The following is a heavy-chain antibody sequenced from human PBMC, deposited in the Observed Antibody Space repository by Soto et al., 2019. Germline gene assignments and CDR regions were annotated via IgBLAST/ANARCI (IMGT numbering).Heavy chain of an antibody. V-gene: IGHV1-3*01. J-gene: IGHJ2*01. Sequence: ASLKVSCKASGYTFTSYAIHWVRQAPGQRLEWMGWINAGNGNTKYSQKFQGRVTITRDTSASTAYMELSSLRSEDTAVYYCARAKGDIVATTRYWYFDLWGRGTLVTAPQ. D-gene: IGHD5-12*01. CDR2: INAGNGNT. CDR3: ARAKGDIVATTRYWYFDL. CDR1: GYTFTSYA.